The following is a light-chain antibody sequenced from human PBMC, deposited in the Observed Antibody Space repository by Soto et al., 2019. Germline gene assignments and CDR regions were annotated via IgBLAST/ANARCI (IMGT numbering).Light chain of an antibody. Sequence: DIQLTQSPSFLSASVGDRVTITCRASQDITSYVVWYQQQPEKAPKLLIFATSKLQSGVPSWFSGSGSGTEFTLTISSLQPEDFATYYCQQVQGFPFTFGPGTKVDIK. CDR3: QQVQGFPFT. J-gene: IGKJ3*01. CDR2: ATS. V-gene: IGKV1-9*01. CDR1: QDITSY.